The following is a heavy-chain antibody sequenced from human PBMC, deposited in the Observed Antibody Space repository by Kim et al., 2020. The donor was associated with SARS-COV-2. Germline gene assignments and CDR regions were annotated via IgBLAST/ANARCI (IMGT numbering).Heavy chain of an antibody. CDR3: ARLITIFGVVTTDAFDI. CDR2: IYPGDSDT. CDR1: GYSFTSYW. D-gene: IGHD3-3*01. J-gene: IGHJ3*02. Sequence: GESLKISCKGSGYSFTSYWIGWVRQMPGKGLEWMGIIYPGDSDTRYSPSFQGQVTISADKSISTAYLQWSSLKASDTAMYYCARLITIFGVVTTDAFDIWGQGTMVTVSS. V-gene: IGHV5-51*01.